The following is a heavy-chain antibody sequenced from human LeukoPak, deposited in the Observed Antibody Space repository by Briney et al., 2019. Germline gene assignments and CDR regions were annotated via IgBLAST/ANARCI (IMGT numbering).Heavy chain of an antibody. D-gene: IGHD2-21*02. Sequence: KPGGSLRLSCAASGFTFSSYAMHWVRQAPGKGLEWVSAISGSGGSTYYADSVKGRFTISRDNSKNTLYLQMNSLRAEDTAVYYCAKDSGVMVTYEFDYWGQGTLVTVSS. CDR1: GFTFSSYA. J-gene: IGHJ4*02. CDR2: ISGSGGST. V-gene: IGHV3-23*01. CDR3: AKDSGVMVTYEFDY.